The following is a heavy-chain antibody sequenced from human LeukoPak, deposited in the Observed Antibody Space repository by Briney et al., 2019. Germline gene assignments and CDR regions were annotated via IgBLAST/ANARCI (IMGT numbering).Heavy chain of an antibody. V-gene: IGHV4-59*01. Sequence: PSETLSLTCTVSGGSIGSYFWSWIRQPPGKGLEWIGYISKSVSTNNNPALKSQVTISIDKSKIQFSLKVTSVTAADTAVYYCARGALNCFDPWGQGTLVTVSS. CDR3: ARGALNCFDP. CDR2: ISKSVST. J-gene: IGHJ5*02. CDR1: GGSIGSYF.